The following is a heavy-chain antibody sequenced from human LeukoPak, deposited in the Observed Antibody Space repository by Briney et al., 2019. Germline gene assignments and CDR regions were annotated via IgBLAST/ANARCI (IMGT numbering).Heavy chain of an antibody. J-gene: IGHJ4*02. V-gene: IGHV3-20*04. CDR1: GFTFDDYG. CDR3: ARDRGGIIAAAGTVDY. D-gene: IGHD6-13*01. CDR2: INWNGGST. Sequence: GGSLRLSCAASGFTFDDYGMSWVRQAPGKGLEWVSGINWNGGSTGYADSVKGRFTISRDNAKNSLSLQMNSLRAEDTALYYCARDRGGIIAAAGTVDYWGQGTLVTVSS.